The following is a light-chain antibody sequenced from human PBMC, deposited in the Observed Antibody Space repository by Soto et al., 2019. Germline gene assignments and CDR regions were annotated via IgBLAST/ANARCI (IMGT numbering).Light chain of an antibody. CDR1: RNISSD. V-gene: IGKV1-39*01. CDR2: RAS. J-gene: IGKJ2*01. CDR3: QQIYSTLPYT. Sequence: IQMTQSPSSLSASVGDRVTLSCRASRNISSDLNWYQQKPGKAPKLLIYRASTLQNGLPSRFSGSGSATDFTLTITTLQPEDFATYSCQQIYSTLPYTFGHGTKVEIK.